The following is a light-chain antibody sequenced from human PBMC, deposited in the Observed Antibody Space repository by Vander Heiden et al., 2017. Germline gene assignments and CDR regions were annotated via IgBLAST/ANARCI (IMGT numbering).Light chain of an antibody. V-gene: IGKV1-5*03. CDR3: QQYNSYSWT. Sequence: DIQMNQSPSTLSASLGDRVSIACRASQRISSWLAWYQQKPGKAPKVLIYKASSLESGVPSRFSGSGSGTEFTLTISSLQTDDFGTYYCQQYNSYSWTFGQGTKVEIK. CDR1: QRISSW. J-gene: IGKJ1*01. CDR2: KAS.